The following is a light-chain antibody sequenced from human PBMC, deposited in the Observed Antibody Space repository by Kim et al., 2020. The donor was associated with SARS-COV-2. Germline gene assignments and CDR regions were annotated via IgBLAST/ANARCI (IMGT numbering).Light chain of an antibody. CDR2: DAS. V-gene: IGKV1-5*01. J-gene: IGKJ1*01. CDR3: QQYNSYSWT. CDR1: QSISSW. Sequence: GTVGGRVTITCRARQSISSWLAWYQQKPREAPKLLVYDASSLESGVPSRFSGSGSGTEFTLTISSLQPDDFATYYCQQYNSYSWTFGQGTKVDIK.